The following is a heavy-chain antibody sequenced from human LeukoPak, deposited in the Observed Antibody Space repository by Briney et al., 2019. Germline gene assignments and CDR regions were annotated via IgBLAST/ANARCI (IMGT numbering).Heavy chain of an antibody. CDR2: ISGSGGST. V-gene: IGHV3-23*01. CDR3: AKMGDIVVVPAALDY. D-gene: IGHD2-2*01. J-gene: IGHJ4*02. Sequence: PGGSLRLSCAASGFTSSSYAMSWVRQAPGKGLEWVSAISGSGGSTYYADSVKGRFTISRDNSKNTLYLQMNSLRAEDTAVYYCAKMGDIVVVPAALDYWGQGTLVTVSS. CDR1: GFTSSSYA.